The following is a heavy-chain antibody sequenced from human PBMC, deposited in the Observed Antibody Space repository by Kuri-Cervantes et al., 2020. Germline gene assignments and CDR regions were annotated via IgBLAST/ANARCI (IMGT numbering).Heavy chain of an antibody. CDR3: AREGNYGGLFDY. Sequence: LSLTCAASGFTFSDYYMSWIRQAPGKGLEWVSSISSSSSYIYYADSVKGRFTISRDNAKNSLYLQMNSLRAEDTAVYYCAREGNYGGLFDYWGQGTLVTVSS. CDR2: ISSSSSYI. CDR1: GFTFSDYY. J-gene: IGHJ4*02. V-gene: IGHV3-11*06. D-gene: IGHD4-23*01.